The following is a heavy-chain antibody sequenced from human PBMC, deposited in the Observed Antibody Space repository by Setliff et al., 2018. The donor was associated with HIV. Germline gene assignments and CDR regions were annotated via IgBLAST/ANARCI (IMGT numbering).Heavy chain of an antibody. Sequence: PSETLSLTCTVSGGSISSGGYYWSWIRQHPGKGLEWIGYIYYSGSTYYNPSLKSRVTISVDTSKNQFSLKLSSVTAADTAVYYCARDKWFGDLGYYYGMDVWGQGTTVTVS. V-gene: IGHV4-31*02. CDR1: GGSISSGGYY. CDR3: ARDKWFGDLGYYYGMDV. D-gene: IGHD3-10*01. J-gene: IGHJ6*02. CDR2: IYYSGST.